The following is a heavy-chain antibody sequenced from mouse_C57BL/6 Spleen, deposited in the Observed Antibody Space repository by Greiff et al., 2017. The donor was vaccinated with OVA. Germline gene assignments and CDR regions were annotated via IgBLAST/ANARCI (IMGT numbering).Heavy chain of an antibody. CDR2: ISYDGSN. J-gene: IGHJ3*01. CDR1: GSSITSGYS. Sequence: EVQRVESGPGLVKPSQSLSLPCSVTGSSITSGYSWNWIRQFPGNKLEWMGYISYDGSNNYNPSLKNRISITRDTSKNQFFLKLNSVTTEDTATYYCAREDDYDPSYWGQGTLVTVSA. CDR3: AREDDYDPSY. V-gene: IGHV3-6*01. D-gene: IGHD2-4*01.